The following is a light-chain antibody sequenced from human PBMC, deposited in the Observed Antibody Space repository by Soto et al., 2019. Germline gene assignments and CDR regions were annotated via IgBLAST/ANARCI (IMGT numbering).Light chain of an antibody. Sequence: DIQMTQSPSSLSASVGDRVTIACRTSQSISHYLNWYQQKPGKAPKLLISAAFSLQSGVPSRFSGSGSGTEFPLSISSLQAEDFATYYCQQSYTTPRTFGQGTKVEIK. CDR3: QQSYTTPRT. J-gene: IGKJ1*01. CDR2: AAF. CDR1: QSISHY. V-gene: IGKV1-39*01.